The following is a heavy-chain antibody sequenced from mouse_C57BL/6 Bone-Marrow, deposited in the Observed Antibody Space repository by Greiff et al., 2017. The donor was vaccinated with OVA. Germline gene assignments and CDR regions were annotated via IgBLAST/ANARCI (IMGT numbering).Heavy chain of an antibody. CDR2: IYPGSGST. CDR3: ARRYYGSSWYFDV. CDR1: GYTFTSYW. Sequence: VQLQQPGAELVKPGASVKMSCKASGYTFTSYWITWVKQRPGQGLEWIGDIYPGSGSTNYNEKFKSKATLTVDTSSSTASMQLSSLTSEDSAVYYCARRYYGSSWYFDVWGTGTTVTVSS. J-gene: IGHJ1*03. V-gene: IGHV1-55*01. D-gene: IGHD1-1*01.